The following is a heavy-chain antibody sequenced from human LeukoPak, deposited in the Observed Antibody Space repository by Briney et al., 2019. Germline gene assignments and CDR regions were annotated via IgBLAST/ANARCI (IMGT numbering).Heavy chain of an antibody. J-gene: IGHJ4*02. V-gene: IGHV4-59*01. Sequence: PSETLSLTCTVSGGSISSYYWSWIRQPPGKGLEWIGYIYYSGSTNYNPSLKSRVTISVDTSKNQFSLKLSSVTAADTAVYYCANTGNSRGAYWGQGTLVTVSS. D-gene: IGHD2/OR15-2a*01. CDR1: GGSISSYY. CDR2: IYYSGST. CDR3: ANTGNSRGAY.